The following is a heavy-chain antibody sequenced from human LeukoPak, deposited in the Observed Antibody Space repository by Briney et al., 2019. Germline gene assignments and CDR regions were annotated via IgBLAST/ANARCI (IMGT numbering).Heavy chain of an antibody. V-gene: IGHV3-66*02. CDR2: IYSGGST. Sequence: GGSLRLSCAVSGFTVTNNYMSWVCQTPGKGLEWVSIIYSGGSTYYADSVKGRFTISRDNSKNTLYLQMNSLRAEDTAIYYCARGRYYDGFDYWGQGTLVPVSS. D-gene: IGHD3-22*01. J-gene: IGHJ4*02. CDR1: GFTVTNNY. CDR3: ARGRYYDGFDY.